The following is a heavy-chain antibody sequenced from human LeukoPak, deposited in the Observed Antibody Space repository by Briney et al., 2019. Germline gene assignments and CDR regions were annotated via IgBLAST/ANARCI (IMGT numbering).Heavy chain of an antibody. J-gene: IGHJ4*02. CDR2: IYYSGST. D-gene: IGHD4-17*01. CDR1: GGSISSGGDY. Sequence: SETLSLTCTVSGGSISSGGDYWSWIRQHPGKGLEWIGYIYYSGSTYYNPSLKSRVTISVDTSKNQFSLKLSSVTAADTAVYYCARGRDDYGDYSYYFDYWGQGTLVTVSS. CDR3: ARGRDDYGDYSYYFDY. V-gene: IGHV4-31*03.